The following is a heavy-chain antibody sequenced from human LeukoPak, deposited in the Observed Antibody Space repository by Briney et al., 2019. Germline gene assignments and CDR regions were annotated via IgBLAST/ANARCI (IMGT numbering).Heavy chain of an antibody. D-gene: IGHD2-15*01. J-gene: IGHJ4*01. CDR1: GDSLSSYY. CDR2: ISSSGYT. V-gene: IGHV4-4*09. CDR3: ARYVALSGGYIDY. Sequence: SETLSLTCSVSGDSLSSYYWNWIRQPPGKGLEWIGYISSSGYTDYNPSLKSRVTISVDTSKNQFSLNLRSVTAADTAVYYCARYVALSGGYIDYWGQGILVTVSS.